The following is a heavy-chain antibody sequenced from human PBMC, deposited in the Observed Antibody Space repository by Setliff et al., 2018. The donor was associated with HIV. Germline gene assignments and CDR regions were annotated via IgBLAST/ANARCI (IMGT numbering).Heavy chain of an antibody. J-gene: IGHJ4*02. Sequence: GGSLRLSCAASGFTFSTYSMNWVRQAPGKGLEWVAVISYDGNIKYYADSVKGRFTISRDNSKTTLYVQMNSLRAEDTAVYYCTTGQLRYLVPPVDYWGQGTLVTVSS. CDR3: TTGQLRYLVPPVDY. V-gene: IGHV3-30*03. CDR2: ISYDGNIK. D-gene: IGHD3-9*01. CDR1: GFTFSTYS.